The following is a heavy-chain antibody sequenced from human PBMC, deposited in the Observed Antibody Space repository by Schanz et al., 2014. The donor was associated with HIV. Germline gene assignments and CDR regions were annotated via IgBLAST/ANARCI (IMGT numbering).Heavy chain of an antibody. V-gene: IGHV3-NL1*01. CDR2: LSGSGDRT. D-gene: IGHD3-22*01. J-gene: IGHJ6*02. CDR3: AKDGNLYDSRYRGKGNYYHYYGMDV. CDR1: GFSFDSFG. Sequence: QVQLVESGGGVVQPGRSLRLSCVASGFSFDSFGMHWVRQAPGKGLEWLSTLSGSGDRTYYADSVKGRFAISRDNSKNTLYLQVKRLRTEDTAVYFCAKDGNLYDSRYRGKGNYYHYYGMDVWGQGTTVTVS.